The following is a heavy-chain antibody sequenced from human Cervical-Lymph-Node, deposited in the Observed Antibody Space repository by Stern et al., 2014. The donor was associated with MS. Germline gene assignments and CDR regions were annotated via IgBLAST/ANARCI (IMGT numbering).Heavy chain of an antibody. CDR3: ARVVVLAGSRWFDP. V-gene: IGHV4-59*01. CDR2: IYYTGST. Sequence: VQLQESGPGLVKPSETLSLTCTVSGDSISGNYWSWIRQPPGKGLAWIGYIYYTGSTSYNPSLKSRVTISIDSSKTQFSLSLNSVTAADTAVYYCARVVVLAGSRWFDPWGQGILVSVSS. D-gene: IGHD2-15*01. CDR1: GDSISGNY. J-gene: IGHJ5*02.